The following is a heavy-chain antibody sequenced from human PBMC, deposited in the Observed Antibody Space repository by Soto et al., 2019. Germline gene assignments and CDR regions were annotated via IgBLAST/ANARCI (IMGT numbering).Heavy chain of an antibody. J-gene: IGHJ4*02. CDR3: SGTTYYYGSGSPERFDY. CDR2: IYYSGST. D-gene: IGHD3-10*01. CDR1: GGSISSGDYY. Sequence: SETLSLTCTVSGGSISSGDYYWSWIRQPPGKGLEWIGYIYYSGSTYYNPSLKSRVTISVGTSKNQFSLKLSSVTAADTAVYYCSGTTYYYGSGSPERFDYWGQGTLVTVSS. V-gene: IGHV4-30-4*01.